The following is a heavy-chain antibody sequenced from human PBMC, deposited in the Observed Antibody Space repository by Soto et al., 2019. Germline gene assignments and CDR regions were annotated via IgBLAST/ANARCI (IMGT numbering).Heavy chain of an antibody. CDR1: GFTFNNYA. V-gene: IGHV3-23*01. CDR2: IGGSGATT. CDR3: ARGGSRPPYAFDI. J-gene: IGHJ3*02. D-gene: IGHD3-10*01. Sequence: EVQLLESGGTLVQPGGSLRLSCAASGFTFNNYAMSWVRQAPGKGLEWVSSIGGSGATTYYADSVKGRFTISRDNSKNTLYLQMNSLRAEDTAVYYCARGGSRPPYAFDIWGQGTMVTVSS.